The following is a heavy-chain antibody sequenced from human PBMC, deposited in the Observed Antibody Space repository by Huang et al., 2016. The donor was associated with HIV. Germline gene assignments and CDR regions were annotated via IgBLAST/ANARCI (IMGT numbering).Heavy chain of an antibody. Sequence: QLQLQESGPGQVKPSETLSLTCTVSGDFISSTNYYWGWIRQSPGKGLEWVGSVYQSGSTNYNPSRKIRVTLSVDTYRNQFSLRLNSVTAADTAVYYCASQHIGAAATWFWGRGTQVAVSS. V-gene: IGHV4-39*01. CDR2: VYQSGST. J-gene: IGHJ4*02. D-gene: IGHD6-13*01. CDR3: ASQHIGAAATWF. CDR1: GDFISSTNYY.